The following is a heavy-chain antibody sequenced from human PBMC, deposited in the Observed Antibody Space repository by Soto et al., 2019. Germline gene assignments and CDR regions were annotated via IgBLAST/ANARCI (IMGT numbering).Heavy chain of an antibody. V-gene: IGHV3-33*01. CDR3: ARDRGRDGYSFRSSESLGY. Sequence: QVQLVESGGGVVQPGRSLRLSCAASGFTFSSYGMHWVRQAPGKGLEWVAVIWYDGSNKYYADSVKGRFTISRDNSKNTLYLQMNSLRAEDTAVYYCARDRGRDGYSFRSSESLGYWGQGTLVTVSS. CDR2: IWYDGSNK. J-gene: IGHJ4*02. CDR1: GFTFSSYG. D-gene: IGHD4-4*01.